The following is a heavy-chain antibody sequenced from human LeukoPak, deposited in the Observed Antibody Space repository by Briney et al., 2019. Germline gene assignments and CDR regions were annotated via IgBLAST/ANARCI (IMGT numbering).Heavy chain of an antibody. Sequence: SETLSLTCAVYGGSFSGYYWSWIRQPPGKGLEWIGEINHSGSTNYNPSLKSRVTISVDTSKNQFSLKLSSVTAADTAVYYCASNRYDYFWGSYHPWYFDYWGQGTLVTVSS. V-gene: IGHV4-34*01. J-gene: IGHJ4*02. CDR2: INHSGST. CDR1: GGSFSGYY. D-gene: IGHD3-16*02. CDR3: ASNRYDYFWGSYHPWYFDY.